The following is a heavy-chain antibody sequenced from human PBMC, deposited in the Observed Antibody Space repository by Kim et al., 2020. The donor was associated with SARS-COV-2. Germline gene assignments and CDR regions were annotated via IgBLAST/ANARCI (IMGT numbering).Heavy chain of an antibody. CDR3: AKDWRWLQYGTLYYFDY. CDR1: GFTFSSYG. V-gene: IGHV3-30*18. D-gene: IGHD5-12*01. Sequence: GGSLRLSCAASGFTFSSYGMHWVRQAPGKGLEWVAVISYDGSNKYYADSVKGRFTISRDNSKNTLYLQRNSLRAEDTAVYYCAKDWRWLQYGTLYYFDYWGQGTLVTASS. J-gene: IGHJ4*02. CDR2: ISYDGSNK.